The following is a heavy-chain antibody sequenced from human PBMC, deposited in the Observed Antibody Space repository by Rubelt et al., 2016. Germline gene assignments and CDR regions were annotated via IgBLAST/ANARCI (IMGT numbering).Heavy chain of an antibody. CDR3: ARVPFGYFDY. CDR1: GGSIRSSNYY. D-gene: IGHD3-10*01. V-gene: IGHV4-39*07. CDR2: IYYSGTT. Sequence: QLHLQESGPGLVKPSETLSLTCTVSGGSIRSSNYYWGWIRQPPGKGLEWIGSIYYSGTTYYTPSLQSRGTISVDTSKNQFSLKLSSATAADTALYHCARVPFGYFDYWGQGTLVTVSS. J-gene: IGHJ4*02.